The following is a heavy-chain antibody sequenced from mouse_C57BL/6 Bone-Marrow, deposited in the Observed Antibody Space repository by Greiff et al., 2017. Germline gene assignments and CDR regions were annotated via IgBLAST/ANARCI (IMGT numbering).Heavy chain of an antibody. CDR2: INPSSGYT. Sequence: VKLMESGAELARPGASVQMSCKASGYTFTSYTMHWVKQRPGQGLEWIGYINPSSGYTKYNQKFKDKATLTADKSSSTAYMQLSSLTSEDSAVYYCARARNSYGYLAWFAYWGQGTLVTVSA. J-gene: IGHJ3*01. V-gene: IGHV1-4*01. D-gene: IGHD2-2*01. CDR1: GYTFTSYT. CDR3: ARARNSYGYLAWFAY.